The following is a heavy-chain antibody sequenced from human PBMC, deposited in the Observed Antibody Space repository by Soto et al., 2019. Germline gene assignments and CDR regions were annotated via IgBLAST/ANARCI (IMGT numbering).Heavy chain of an antibody. V-gene: IGHV2-26*01. CDR2: ICSNDEK. D-gene: IGHD3-3*01. CDR1: GFSLSNARMG. CDR3: ARMGHYDFWSGYYFDY. J-gene: IGHJ4*02. Sequence: QVTLKESGPVLVKPTESLTLTCTVAGFSLSNARMGVSWIRQPPCKALEWLAHICSNDEKSYSTSLKSRLTISKDTSKSQVVRTMTNMDPVDTATYYCARMGHYDFWSGYYFDYWGQGNLVTVSS.